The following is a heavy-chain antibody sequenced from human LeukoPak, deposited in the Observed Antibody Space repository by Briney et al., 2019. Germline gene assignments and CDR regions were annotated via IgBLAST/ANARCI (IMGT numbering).Heavy chain of an antibody. V-gene: IGHV4-34*01. D-gene: IGHD3-22*01. J-gene: IGHJ5*02. Sequence: LETLSLTCAVYGGSFSGYYWSWIRQPPGKGLEWIGEINHSGSTNYNPSLKSRVTISVDTSKNQFSLKLSSVTAADTAVYYCARGLSPYDSSEFDPWGQGTLVTVSS. CDR1: GGSFSGYY. CDR3: ARGLSPYDSSEFDP. CDR2: INHSGST.